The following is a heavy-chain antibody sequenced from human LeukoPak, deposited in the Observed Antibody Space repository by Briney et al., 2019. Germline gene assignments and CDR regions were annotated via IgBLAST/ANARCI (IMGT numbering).Heavy chain of an antibody. Sequence: ASVKVSCTASGYTFTSYDINWVRQATGQGLEWMGWMNPNSGNTGYAQKFQGRVTMTRNTSISTAYMELSSLRSEDTAVYYCARASSGWRTFYYYYGMDVWGQGPTVTVSS. J-gene: IGHJ6*02. V-gene: IGHV1-8*01. D-gene: IGHD6-19*01. CDR2: MNPNSGNT. CDR3: ARASSGWRTFYYYYGMDV. CDR1: GYTFTSYD.